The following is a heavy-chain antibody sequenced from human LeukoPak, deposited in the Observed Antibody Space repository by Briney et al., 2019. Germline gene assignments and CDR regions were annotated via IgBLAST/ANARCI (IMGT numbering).Heavy chain of an antibody. Sequence: GGSLRPSCAASGFTFSSYGMHWVRQVPGKGLEWVAVISYDGSNKYYADSVKGRFTISRDNSKNTLYLQMNSLRAEDTAVYYCAREPTGAPYYYGMDVWGQGTTVTVSS. V-gene: IGHV3-30*03. CDR3: AREPTGAPYYYGMDV. J-gene: IGHJ6*02. CDR1: GFTFSSYG. CDR2: ISYDGSNK.